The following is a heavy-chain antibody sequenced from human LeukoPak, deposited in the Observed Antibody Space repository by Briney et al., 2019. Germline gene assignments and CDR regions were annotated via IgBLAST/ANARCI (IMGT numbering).Heavy chain of an antibody. CDR3: GRGGGEWIRLWARGGGGGYYFDY. CDR1: GGSISSGSYY. J-gene: IGHJ4*02. CDR2: IYTSGST. V-gene: IGHV4-61*02. D-gene: IGHD5-18*01. Sequence: SETLSLTCTVSGGSISSGSYYWSWIRQPAGKGLEWIGRIYTSGSTNYNPSLKSRVTISVDTSKNQFSLQLSSVTAADTAVYSWGRGGGEWIRLWARGGGGGYYFDYWGQGTLVTVSS.